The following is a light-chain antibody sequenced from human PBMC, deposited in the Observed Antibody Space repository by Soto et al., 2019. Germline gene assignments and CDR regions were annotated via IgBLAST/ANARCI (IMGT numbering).Light chain of an antibody. J-gene: IGKJ4*02. CDR2: GAY. V-gene: IGKV1-39*01. Sequence: IQMTQSPSSLSASVGDRVTITCRASQGISNFLNWYQQKPGRAPELLIYGAYSLQSGVPSRFSGSGSGTDFTLTISSLQPEDSAAYYCQKSHSSPLTFGGGTKVEFK. CDR3: QKSHSSPLT. CDR1: QGISNF.